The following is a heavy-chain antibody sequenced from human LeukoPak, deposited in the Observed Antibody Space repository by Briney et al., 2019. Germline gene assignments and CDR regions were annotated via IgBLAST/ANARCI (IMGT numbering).Heavy chain of an antibody. CDR3: ARDVGARLPGY. D-gene: IGHD6-6*01. CDR1: GGSISSNNW. CDR2: IYHSGNT. J-gene: IGHJ4*02. Sequence: PSETLSLTRAVSGGSISSNNWWSWVRQPPGKGLEWIGEIYHSGNTNYNPSLKSRVTISVDKSKNQLSLKLSPVTAADTAVYYCARDVGARLPGYWGQGTLVTVSS. V-gene: IGHV4-4*02.